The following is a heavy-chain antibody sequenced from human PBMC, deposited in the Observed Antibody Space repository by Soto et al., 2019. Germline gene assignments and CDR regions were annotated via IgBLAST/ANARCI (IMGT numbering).Heavy chain of an antibody. J-gene: IGHJ4*02. CDR1: GFTFSNYA. CDR2: ISSDGSEK. D-gene: IGHD4-17*01. CDR3: ANSWTTLTTGFDF. Sequence: GSLRLSCVASGFTFSNYAMHWVRQAPGKGLGWVAVISSDGSEKYYLDSVRDRFTISRDNSKNTLYPQMNNLRPEDTAMYYCANSWTTLTTGFDFWGQGALVTVS. V-gene: IGHV3-30*18.